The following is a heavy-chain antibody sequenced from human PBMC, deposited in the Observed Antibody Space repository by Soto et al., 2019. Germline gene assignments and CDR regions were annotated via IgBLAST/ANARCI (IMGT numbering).Heavy chain of an antibody. J-gene: IGHJ4*02. CDR3: ALYYDFWSGYYTRFDY. Sequence: SSETLSLTCAVYGGSFSGYYWSWIRQPPGKGLEWIGEINHSGSTNYNPSLKSRVTISVDTSKNQFSLKLSSVTAADTAVYYCALYYDFWSGYYTRFDYWGQGTLVTVSS. CDR1: GGSFSGYY. D-gene: IGHD3-3*01. CDR2: INHSGST. V-gene: IGHV4-34*01.